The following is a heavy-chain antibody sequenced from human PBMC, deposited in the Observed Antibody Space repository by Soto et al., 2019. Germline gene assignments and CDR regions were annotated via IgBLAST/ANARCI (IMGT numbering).Heavy chain of an antibody. D-gene: IGHD4-17*01. CDR3: TTVTTVDYYFDY. Sequence: EVQLVESGGGLVQPGGSLRRSCVASGLTFSDRYMDWVRQAPGKGLEWVGRIRKKSNSYTTEYAASVKGRFIISRDDSTNSLFLQMSSLKTEDTAVYYCTTVTTVDYYFDYWGQGTLVTVSS. CDR2: IRKKSNSYTT. V-gene: IGHV3-72*01. CDR1: GLTFSDRY. J-gene: IGHJ4*02.